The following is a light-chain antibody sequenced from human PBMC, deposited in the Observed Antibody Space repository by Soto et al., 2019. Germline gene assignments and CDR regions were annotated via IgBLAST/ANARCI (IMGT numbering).Light chain of an antibody. CDR3: QQANTFPVT. CDR2: GAS. V-gene: IGKV1D-12*01. CDR1: QGVNSW. J-gene: IGKJ3*01. Sequence: DIQMTQSPSSVSASVGDRVTITCRASQGVNSWLAWYQQKPGKAPKLLIYGASTLQSGVPSRFSGSGSGTNFTLTISSLQPEDFATYYCQQANTFPVTFGPGTKVDIK.